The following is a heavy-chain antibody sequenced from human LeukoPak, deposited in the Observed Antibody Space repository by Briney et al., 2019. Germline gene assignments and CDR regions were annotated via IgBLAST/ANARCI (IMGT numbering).Heavy chain of an antibody. J-gene: IGHJ6*02. V-gene: IGHV4-38-2*02. CDR1: GYSISSGYY. CDR3: ARGDFGSDYYYYGMDV. D-gene: IGHD3-10*01. Sequence: SETVSLTCTVSGYSISSGYYWGWIRQPPGKGLEWIGSIYHSGSTYYNPSLKSRVTIAVDTSKNQFSLKLSSVTAADTAVYYCARGDFGSDYYYYGMDVWGQGTTVTVSS. CDR2: IYHSGST.